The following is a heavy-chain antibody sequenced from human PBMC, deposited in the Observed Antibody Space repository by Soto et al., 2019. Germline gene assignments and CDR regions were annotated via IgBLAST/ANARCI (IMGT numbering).Heavy chain of an antibody. Sequence: SVKVSCKASGGTFSSYAISWVRQAPGQGLEWMGGIIPIFGTANYAQKFQGRDTITADESTSTAYMELSSLRSEDTAVYYCARESGVVIDDAFDIWGQGTMVTVSS. D-gene: IGHD3-3*01. J-gene: IGHJ3*02. CDR3: ARESGVVIDDAFDI. V-gene: IGHV1-69*13. CDR2: IIPIFGTA. CDR1: GGTFSSYA.